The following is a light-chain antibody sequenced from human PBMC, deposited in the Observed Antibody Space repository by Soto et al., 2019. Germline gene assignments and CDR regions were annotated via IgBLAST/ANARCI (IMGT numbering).Light chain of an antibody. Sequence: DFHLTQSPSSVSASVGYRFTITCRASQGVKTWLAWYQKKPGKAPRLLIYGASSLQSGVPLRFSGSGSGTDFTLTISSLPPEDVGNYYCQQANNMPRTFGGGTKVDIK. CDR3: QQANNMPRT. V-gene: IGKV1-12*01. CDR2: GAS. CDR1: QGVKTW. J-gene: IGKJ4*01.